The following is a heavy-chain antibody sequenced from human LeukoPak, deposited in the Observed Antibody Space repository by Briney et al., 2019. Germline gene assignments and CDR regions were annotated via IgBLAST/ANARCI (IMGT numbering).Heavy chain of an antibody. CDR3: ARHAASYGSLYFDY. Sequence: PSETLSLTCTVSGGSISSSSYYWGWIRHPPGKGREWIGSIYYSWSTYYNPSLKSRVTISVDTSENQFYLKLSSVTAADTAAYYCARHAASYGSLYFDYXGQGTMVTVS. J-gene: IGHJ4*02. V-gene: IGHV4-39*01. CDR1: GGSISSSSYY. CDR2: IYYSWST. D-gene: IGHD5-18*01.